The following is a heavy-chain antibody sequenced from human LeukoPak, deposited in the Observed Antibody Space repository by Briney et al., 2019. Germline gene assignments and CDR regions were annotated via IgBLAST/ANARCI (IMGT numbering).Heavy chain of an antibody. J-gene: IGHJ4*02. Sequence: SQTLSLTCTVSGGSISSGSYYWSWIRQPAGKGLEWIGRIYTSGSTNYNPSLKSRVTISVDTSKNQFSLKLSSVTAADTAVYYCAGYRGAMVFDYWGQGTLVTVSS. D-gene: IGHD4/OR15-4a*01. CDR3: AGYRGAMVFDY. V-gene: IGHV4-61*02. CDR2: IYTSGST. CDR1: GGSISSGSYY.